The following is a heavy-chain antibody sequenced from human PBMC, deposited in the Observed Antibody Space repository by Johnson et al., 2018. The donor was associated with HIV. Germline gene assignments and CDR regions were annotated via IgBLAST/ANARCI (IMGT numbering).Heavy chain of an antibody. V-gene: IGHV3-30*14. CDR1: GFTFSNYA. CDR2: IRYDGSNT. CDR3: AREGLIVGATLGAFDI. D-gene: IGHD1-26*01. J-gene: IGHJ3*02. Sequence: QVQLVESGGGLVQPGRSLRLSCAASGFTFSNYAIHWVRQAPGKGLEWVAFIRYDGSNTYYADSVKGRFTISRDNSKNTLYLQMGSLRAEDMAVYYCAREGLIVGATLGAFDIWGQGTMVTVSS.